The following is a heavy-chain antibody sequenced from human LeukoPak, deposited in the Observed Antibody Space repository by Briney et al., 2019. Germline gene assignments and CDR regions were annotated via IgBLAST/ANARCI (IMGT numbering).Heavy chain of an antibody. CDR3: ARDGGTDDFWSGYYTHDYGMDV. D-gene: IGHD3-3*01. Sequence: PGGSLRLSCAASGFTFSSYSMNWVRQAPGKGLEWVSSISSSSSYIYYADSVKGRFTISRDNAKNSLYLQMNNLRAEDTAVYYCARDGGTDDFWSGYYTHDYGMDVWGQGTTVTVSS. CDR2: ISSSSSYI. V-gene: IGHV3-21*01. J-gene: IGHJ6*02. CDR1: GFTFSSYS.